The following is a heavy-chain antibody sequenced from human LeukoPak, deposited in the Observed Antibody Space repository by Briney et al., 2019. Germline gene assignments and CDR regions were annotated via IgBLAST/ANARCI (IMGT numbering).Heavy chain of an antibody. V-gene: IGHV3-21*01. D-gene: IGHD5-12*01. CDR2: ITSSSSYI. CDR3: ARCHSGYDFDFDY. Sequence: GGSLRLSCAASGFTFSSYSMNWVRQAPGKGLEWVSSITSSSSYIYYADSVKGRFTISRDNAKNSLYLQMNSLRAEDTAVYYCARCHSGYDFDFDYWGQGTLVTVSS. CDR1: GFTFSSYS. J-gene: IGHJ4*02.